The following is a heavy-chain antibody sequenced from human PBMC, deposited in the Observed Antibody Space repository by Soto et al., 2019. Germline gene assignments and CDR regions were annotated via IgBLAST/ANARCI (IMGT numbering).Heavy chain of an antibody. V-gene: IGHV1-3*01. J-gene: IGHJ6*02. Sequence: ASAKVSCKASGYTFTSYAMHWVRQAPGQRLEWMGWINAGNGNTKYSQKFQGRVTITRDTSASTAYMELSSLRSEDTAVYYCARARYAGDGMDVWGQGTTVTVSS. D-gene: IGHD5-12*01. CDR1: GYTFTSYA. CDR2: INAGNGNT. CDR3: ARARYAGDGMDV.